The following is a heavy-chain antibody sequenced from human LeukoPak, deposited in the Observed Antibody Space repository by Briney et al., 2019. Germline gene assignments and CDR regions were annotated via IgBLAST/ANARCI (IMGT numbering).Heavy chain of an antibody. CDR2: INHNGNVN. Sequence: GGSLRLSCAASGFTFSSFSMNWARQAPGKGLEWVASINHNGNVNYYVDSVKGRFTISRDNAKNSLYLQMSNLRAEDTAVYFCARGGGLDVWGQGATVTVSS. CDR1: GFTFSSFS. V-gene: IGHV3-7*03. CDR3: ARGGGLDV. D-gene: IGHD3-16*01. J-gene: IGHJ6*02.